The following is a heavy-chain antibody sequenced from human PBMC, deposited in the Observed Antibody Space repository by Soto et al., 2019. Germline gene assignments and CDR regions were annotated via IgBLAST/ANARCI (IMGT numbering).Heavy chain of an antibody. J-gene: IGHJ6*02. CDR3: ARLGGYCSSTKCYGYYGMDV. Sequence: QLQLQESGPGLVKPSETLSLTCTVSGGSISSGPYSWGWIRQPPGEGLEWIGTFHYSESTYYNPSLESRVTISVDTSKNQFSLKVSSVTGADTAVYYCARLGGYCSSTKCYGYYGMDVWGQGTTVTVSS. V-gene: IGHV4-39*01. CDR2: FHYSEST. CDR1: GGSISSGPYS. D-gene: IGHD2-2*01.